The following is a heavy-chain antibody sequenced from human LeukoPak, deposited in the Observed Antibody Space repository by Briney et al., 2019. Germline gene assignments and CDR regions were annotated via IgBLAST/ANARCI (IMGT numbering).Heavy chain of an antibody. Sequence: ASVKVSCKVSGYTLTELSMHWVRQAPGKGLEWMGGFDPEDGETIYAQKFQGRVTMTEDTSTDTAYMELSSLRSEDTAVYYCATSSRTAVTVDYWGQGTLVTVSS. CDR1: GYTLTELS. CDR2: FDPEDGET. V-gene: IGHV1-24*01. CDR3: ATSSRTAVTVDY. D-gene: IGHD1-1*01. J-gene: IGHJ4*02.